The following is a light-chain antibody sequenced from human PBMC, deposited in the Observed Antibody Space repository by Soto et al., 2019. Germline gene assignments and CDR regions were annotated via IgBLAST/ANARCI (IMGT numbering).Light chain of an antibody. Sequence: EIVMTQSPVTLSVSPGERATLSCRASQSVSSTLAWYQHKPGQAPRLLIVGASTSATGIPARFNGSGSWTEFTLTNSILKAGDFAVYYCDQYNNWTQTVGQGTKVEIK. CDR1: QSVSST. J-gene: IGKJ1*01. CDR2: GAS. V-gene: IGKV3-15*01. CDR3: DQYNNWTQT.